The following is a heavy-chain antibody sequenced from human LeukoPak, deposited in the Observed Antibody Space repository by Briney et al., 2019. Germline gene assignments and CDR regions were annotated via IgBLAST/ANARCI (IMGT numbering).Heavy chain of an antibody. J-gene: IGHJ5*02. CDR1: GGSISNYY. V-gene: IGHV4-59*01. CDR2: IYYTGNT. CDR3: ARDRLQLQS. Sequence: RTSETLSLTCTVSGGSISNYYWNWIRQPPGKGLEWIGYIYYTGNTNYNPSLKSRVTISVDTPKNQFSLKLSSVTAADTAVYYCARDRLQLQSWGQGTLVTVSS. D-gene: IGHD1-1*01.